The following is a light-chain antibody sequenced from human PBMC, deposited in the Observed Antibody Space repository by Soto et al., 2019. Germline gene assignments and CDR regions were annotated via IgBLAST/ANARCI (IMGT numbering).Light chain of an antibody. CDR1: SGHSSYA. V-gene: IGLV4-69*01. CDR3: QTWVTGIRV. J-gene: IGLJ3*02. CDR2: LNSDGSH. Sequence: QAVLTQSPSASASLGASVKLTCTLTSGHSSYAIAWHQQQPDKGPRYLLKLNSDGSHSKWDGIPDRFSGSSSGAERYLTISSLQSEEEADYYCQTWVTGIRVFGGGTKLTVL.